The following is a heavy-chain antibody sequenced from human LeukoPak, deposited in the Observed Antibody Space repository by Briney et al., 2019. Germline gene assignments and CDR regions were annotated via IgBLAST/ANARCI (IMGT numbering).Heavy chain of an antibody. CDR2: INPSGGST. V-gene: IGHV1-46*01. CDR1: GYTFTSYY. D-gene: IGHD2-21*02. CDR3: ERDEGCGGDCYSDLIDY. J-gene: IGHJ4*02. Sequence: GASVKVSCKASGYTFTSYYMHWVRQAPGQGLEWMGIINPSGGSTSYAQKFQGRVTMTRDTSTSTVYIELSSLRSEDTAVYYCERDEGCGGDCYSDLIDYWGQGTLVTVSS.